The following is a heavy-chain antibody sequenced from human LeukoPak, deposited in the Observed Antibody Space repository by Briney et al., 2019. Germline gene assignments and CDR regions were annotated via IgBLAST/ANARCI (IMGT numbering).Heavy chain of an antibody. CDR2: ISGSGGST. V-gene: IGHV3-23*01. J-gene: IGHJ4*02. CDR1: GLTFSSYA. CDR3: AKGGGYGYGYTDY. Sequence: GGSLRLSCAASGLTFSSYAMSWVRQAPGKGLEWVSAISGSGGSTYYADSVKGRFTISRDNSKNTLYLQMNSLRAEDTAVYYCAKGGGYGYGYTDYWGQGTLVTVSS. D-gene: IGHD5-18*01.